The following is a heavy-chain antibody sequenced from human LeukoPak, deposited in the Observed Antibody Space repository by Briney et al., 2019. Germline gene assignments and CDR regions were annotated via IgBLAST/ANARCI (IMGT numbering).Heavy chain of an antibody. CDR1: GFTFTNYA. V-gene: IGHV3-23*01. Sequence: GGSLRLSCAASGFTFTNYAMSWVRQAPGKGLEWVSAISGSGGSAYYADSVKGRFTISRDNSKNTLYLQMNSLRAEDTAVYYCAKGPSFNWFDPWGQGTLVTVSS. CDR2: ISGSGGSA. D-gene: IGHD3-16*01. J-gene: IGHJ5*02. CDR3: AKGPSFNWFDP.